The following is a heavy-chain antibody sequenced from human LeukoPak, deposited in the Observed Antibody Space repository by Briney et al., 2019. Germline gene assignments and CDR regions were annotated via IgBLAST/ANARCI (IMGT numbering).Heavy chain of an antibody. D-gene: IGHD1-14*01. V-gene: IGHV3-30*03. J-gene: IGHJ4*02. CDR1: GFTFNDYG. Sequence: GGSLRLSCAASGFTFNDYGIHWVRQAPGKGLEWVAVISYDGSNKIYADSVKGRFTISRDNAKNSLYLQMNSLRAEDTAVYYCARDHRITSFDYWGQGTLVTVSS. CDR2: ISYDGSNK. CDR3: ARDHRITSFDY.